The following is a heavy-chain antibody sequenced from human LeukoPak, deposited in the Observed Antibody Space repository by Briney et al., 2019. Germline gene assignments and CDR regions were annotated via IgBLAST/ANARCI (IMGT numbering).Heavy chain of an antibody. Sequence: GGSLRLSCEASGFNFGSYWMSWVRQAPGKGLEWVANIKQDGSEKYYVDSVKGRFTISRDNAKNSLYLQMNSLRAEDTAVYYCARVVADWELCVWGQGTLVTVSS. V-gene: IGHV3-7*01. CDR2: IKQDGSEK. J-gene: IGHJ4*02. CDR1: GFNFGSYW. CDR3: ARVVADWELCV. D-gene: IGHD3-16*01.